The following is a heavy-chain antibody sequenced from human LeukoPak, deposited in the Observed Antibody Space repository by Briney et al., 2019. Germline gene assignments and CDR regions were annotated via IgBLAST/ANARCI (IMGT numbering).Heavy chain of an antibody. Sequence: SVKVSCKASGGTFSSYAISWVRQAPGQGLEWMGRIIPIFGTANYAQKFQGRVTITTDASTSTAYMELSSLRYEDTAGYYGAGMVMGPVYCSGGSGLAYWGEGTLVTVSS. J-gene: IGHJ4*02. V-gene: IGHV1-69*05. CDR2: IIPIFGTA. CDR1: GGTFSSYA. CDR3: AGMVMGPVYCSGGSGLAY. D-gene: IGHD2-15*01.